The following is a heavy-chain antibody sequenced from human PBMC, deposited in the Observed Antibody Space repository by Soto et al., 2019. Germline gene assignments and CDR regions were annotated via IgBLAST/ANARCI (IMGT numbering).Heavy chain of an antibody. V-gene: IGHV5-51*01. Sequence: PGESLKISCKGSGYSFTSYWIGWVRQMPGKGLEWMGIIYPGDSDTRYSPSFQGQVTISADKSISTAYLPWSSLKASDTAMDFCARHLVGSTRGNFDYWGQGTLVTVSS. CDR3: ARHLVGSTRGNFDY. CDR2: IYPGDSDT. D-gene: IGHD2-2*01. J-gene: IGHJ4*01. CDR1: GYSFTSYW.